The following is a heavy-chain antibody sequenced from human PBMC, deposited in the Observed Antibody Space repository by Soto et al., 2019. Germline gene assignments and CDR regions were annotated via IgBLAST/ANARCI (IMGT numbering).Heavy chain of an antibody. CDR1: GFTFSRYW. Sequence: GGSLRLSCAASGFTFSRYWMHWVRQAPGKGLVWVSRMNGDGSSTTYADSVEGRFSISRDNARNTLYLQMNSLRAEDTAVYYCATGGDFWSGSMDVWGQGTTVTVSS. CDR3: ATGGDFWSGSMDV. J-gene: IGHJ6*02. V-gene: IGHV3-74*01. CDR2: MNGDGSST. D-gene: IGHD3-3*01.